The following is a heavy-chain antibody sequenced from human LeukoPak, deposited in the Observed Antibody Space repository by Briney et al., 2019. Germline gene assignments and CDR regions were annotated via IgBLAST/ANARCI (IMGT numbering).Heavy chain of an antibody. D-gene: IGHD4-17*01. Sequence: GGSLRLSCGASGFTFSTYGMSWVRQAPGKGPEWVSGISESGGSTYYVDSVKGRFTISRDNSKNTVYLQMNSLRAEDTAIYYCAKGGVRPVTTGDYWGQGTLVTVSS. V-gene: IGHV3-23*01. CDR2: ISESGGST. J-gene: IGHJ4*02. CDR3: AKGGVRPVTTGDY. CDR1: GFTFSTYG.